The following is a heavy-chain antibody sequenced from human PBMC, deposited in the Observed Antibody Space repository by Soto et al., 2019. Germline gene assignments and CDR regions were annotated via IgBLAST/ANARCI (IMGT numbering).Heavy chain of an antibody. CDR1: GFTFSSYA. Sequence: EVQLLESGGGLVQPGRSLRLSCAASGFTFSSYAMNWVRQAPGKGLEWVSAMSGTGGSTYYADSVKGRFTISRDNSKNTLYLQMNSLSVEDTAVFYWAKAGFSSGWSPSYFDYWGQGTLVTVSS. J-gene: IGHJ4*02. CDR3: AKAGFSSGWSPSYFDY. D-gene: IGHD6-19*01. V-gene: IGHV3-23*01. CDR2: MSGTGGST.